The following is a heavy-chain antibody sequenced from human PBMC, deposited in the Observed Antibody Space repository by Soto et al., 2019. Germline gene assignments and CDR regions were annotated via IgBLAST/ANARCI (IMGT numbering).Heavy chain of an antibody. CDR2: INHSGST. J-gene: IGHJ6*02. V-gene: IGHV4-34*01. CDR3: ARGPRWVWLRLGYGMDV. Sequence: QVQLQQWGAGLLKPSETLSLTGAVYGGSFSGYYWSWIRQPPGKGLEWIGEINHSGSTNYNPSLKSRVTISVDTSKNQFSLKLSSVTAADTAVYYCARGPRWVWLRLGYGMDVWGQGTTVTVSS. CDR1: GGSFSGYY. D-gene: IGHD5-18*01.